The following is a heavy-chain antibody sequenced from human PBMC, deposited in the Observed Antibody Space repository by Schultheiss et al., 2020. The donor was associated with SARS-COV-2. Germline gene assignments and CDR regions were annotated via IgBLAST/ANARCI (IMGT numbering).Heavy chain of an antibody. Sequence: SQTLSLTCTVSGGSISSGGYYWSWIRQPPGKGLEWIGSIYHSGSTYYNPSLKSRVTISVDTSKNQFSLKLSSVTAADTAVYYCARLGWHYGLGRYYYYYGMDVWGQGTTVTVSS. J-gene: IGHJ6*02. CDR1: GGSISSGGYY. V-gene: IGHV4-39*07. CDR2: IYHSGST. CDR3: ARLGWHYGLGRYYYYYGMDV. D-gene: IGHD3-10*01.